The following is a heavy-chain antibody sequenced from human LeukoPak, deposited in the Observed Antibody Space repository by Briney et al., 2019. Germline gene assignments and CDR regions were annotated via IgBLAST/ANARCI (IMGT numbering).Heavy chain of an antibody. CDR3: ARNPVEGYSYGPGYFDL. J-gene: IGHJ2*01. CDR1: GFIFNDYA. Sequence: RPGRSLRLSCAASGFIFNDYAMQWVRHAPGKGLEWVSGISWNSDYSGYADSVKGRFTISKDNAKNSLYLQMNSLRVDDTALYFCARNPVEGYSYGPGYFDLWGRGTLVIVSS. V-gene: IGHV3-9*01. D-gene: IGHD3-10*01. CDR2: ISWNSDYS.